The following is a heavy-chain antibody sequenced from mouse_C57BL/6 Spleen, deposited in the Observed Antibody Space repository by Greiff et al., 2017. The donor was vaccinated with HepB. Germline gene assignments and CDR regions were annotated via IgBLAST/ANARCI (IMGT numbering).Heavy chain of an antibody. D-gene: IGHD1-1*01. J-gene: IGHJ1*03. Sequence: QVQLKQPGAELVRPGPSVKLSCKASGYTFTSYWMHWVKQRPGQGLEWIGVIDPSDSYTNYNQKFKGKATLTVDTSSSTAYMQLSSLTSEDSAVYYCARRDGSSYWYFDVWGTGTTVTVSS. CDR2: IDPSDSYT. CDR1: GYTFTSYW. V-gene: IGHV1-59*01. CDR3: ARRDGSSYWYFDV.